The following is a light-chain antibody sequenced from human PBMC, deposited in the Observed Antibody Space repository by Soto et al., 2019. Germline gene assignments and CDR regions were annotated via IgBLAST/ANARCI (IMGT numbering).Light chain of an antibody. V-gene: IGLV2-14*01. CDR3: SSYTSSTNYV. J-gene: IGLJ1*01. CDR1: SMAIAPYND. Sequence: ALAQAASVSGSPGDSLTVSCIGTSMAIAPYNDVSSYQQHPGKAPKLLFSKVSYRPSGISNRFSGSKSRNTASLTISGLQAEEEADSYCSSYTSSTNYVSGKGTKVTVL. CDR2: KVS.